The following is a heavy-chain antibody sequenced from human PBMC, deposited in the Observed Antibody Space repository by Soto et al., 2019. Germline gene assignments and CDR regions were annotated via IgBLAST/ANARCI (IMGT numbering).Heavy chain of an antibody. CDR3: ARYSGKYXGPIDY. D-gene: IGHD1-26*01. V-gene: IGHV3-30*03. Sequence: QVQLVESGGGVVQPGRSLRLSCAASGFTFSHYGIHWVRQAPGKGLEWLAVISYDGSNKHYADSVKGRFTVSRDNSKNTLYLQMNSLRAEDTAVYFCARYSGKYXGPIDYWGQGTLVTVSS. CDR2: ISYDGSNK. J-gene: IGHJ4*02. CDR1: GFTFSHYG.